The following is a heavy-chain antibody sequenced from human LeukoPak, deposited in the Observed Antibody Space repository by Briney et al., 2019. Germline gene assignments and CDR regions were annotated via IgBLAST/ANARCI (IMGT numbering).Heavy chain of an antibody. D-gene: IGHD1-1*01. CDR1: GGSISSGGYY. CDR2: IYYSGST. J-gene: IGHJ4*02. Sequence: SETLSLTCTVSGGSISSGGYYWSWIRQHPGKGLEWIGYIYYSGSTYYNPSLKSRVTISVDTSKNQFSLKLSSVTAADTAVYYCARLQMATTKQPFDYWGQGTLVTVSS. CDR3: ARLQMATTKQPFDY. V-gene: IGHV4-31*03.